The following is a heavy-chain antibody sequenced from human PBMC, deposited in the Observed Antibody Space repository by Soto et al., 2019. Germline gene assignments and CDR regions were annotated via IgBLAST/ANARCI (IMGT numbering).Heavy chain of an antibody. V-gene: IGHV3-9*01. Sequence: PGGCVRLSCAASGFTFDAYAMHWVPQTPGKGLEWVSGVSSNSGVIVYADSVKGRFTISRDNAKNSLYLHMNSLRAEDTALYYCAKVRPQYPSGPFDYWGQGILVTVSS. CDR2: VSSNSGVI. D-gene: IGHD2-2*02. CDR1: GFTFDAYA. CDR3: AKVRPQYPSGPFDY. J-gene: IGHJ4*02.